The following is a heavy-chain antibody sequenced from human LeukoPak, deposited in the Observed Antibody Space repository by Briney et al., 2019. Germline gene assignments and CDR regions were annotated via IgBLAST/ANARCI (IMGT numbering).Heavy chain of an antibody. J-gene: IGHJ4*02. CDR2: INQDGSEK. CDR1: GFIFNSYW. CDR3: ARDAGGVYAQFDY. Sequence: GGSLRLSCAASGFIFNSYWMTWVRQTPGKGLEWVANINQDGSEKHYVDSVKGRFTISRDNAKNSLYLQMNSLRAEDTAVYYCARDAGGVYAQFDYWGQGTLVTVSS. V-gene: IGHV3-7*01. D-gene: IGHD2-8*01.